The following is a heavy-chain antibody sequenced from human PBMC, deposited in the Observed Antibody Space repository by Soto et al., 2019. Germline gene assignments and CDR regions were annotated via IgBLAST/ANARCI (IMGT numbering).Heavy chain of an antibody. CDR2: IIPILGIA. CDR1: GGTFSSYT. V-gene: IGHV1-69*08. CDR3: ARDQQLPYYYYGMDV. J-gene: IGHJ6*02. Sequence: QVQLVQSGAEVKKPGSLVKVSCKASGGTFSSYTISWVRQAPGQGLEWMGRIIPILGIANYAQKFQGRVTITADKSTSTAYMELSSLRSEDTAVYYCARDQQLPYYYYGMDVWGQGTTVTVSS. D-gene: IGHD6-13*01.